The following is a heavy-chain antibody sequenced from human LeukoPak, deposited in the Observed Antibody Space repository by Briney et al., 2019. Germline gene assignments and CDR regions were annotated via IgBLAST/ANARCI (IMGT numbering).Heavy chain of an antibody. CDR1: GFTFSSYW. Sequence: GGSLRLSCAASGFTFSSYWMSWVRQAPGKGPEWVAKIKQDGSEKYYVDSVKGRFTISRDNAKNSLYLQMNSLRAEDTAVYYCARWGQRGSGWAKLFDYWGQGTLVTVSS. D-gene: IGHD6-19*01. V-gene: IGHV3-7*03. J-gene: IGHJ4*02. CDR3: ARWGQRGSGWAKLFDY. CDR2: IKQDGSEK.